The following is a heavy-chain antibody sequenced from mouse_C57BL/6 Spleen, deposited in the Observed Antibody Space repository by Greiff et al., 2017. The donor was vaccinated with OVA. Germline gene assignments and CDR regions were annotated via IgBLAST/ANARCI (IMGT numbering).Heavy chain of an antibody. CDR2: IYPRDGST. D-gene: IGHD2-1*01. Sequence: VQLQESDAELVKPGASVKISCKVSGYTFTDHTIHWMKQRPEQGLEWIGYIYPRDGSTKYNEKFKGKATLTADKSSSTAYMQLNSLTSEDSAVYFCARENGNYLYYFDYWGQGTTLTVSS. J-gene: IGHJ2*01. V-gene: IGHV1-78*01. CDR3: ARENGNYLYYFDY. CDR1: GYTFTDHT.